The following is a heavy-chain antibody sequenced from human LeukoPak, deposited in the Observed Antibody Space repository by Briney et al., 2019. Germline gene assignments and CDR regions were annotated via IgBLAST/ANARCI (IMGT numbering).Heavy chain of an antibody. Sequence: GGSLRLSCAASGFTFSSYEMNWVRQAPGKGLEWVSYISSGTTTIYYADSMKGRFTISRDNAKNSLYLQMNSLRAEDTAVYYCARGVGGSYHFDYWGQGTLVTVSS. V-gene: IGHV3-48*03. CDR2: ISSGTTTI. D-gene: IGHD1-26*01. J-gene: IGHJ4*02. CDR1: GFTFSSYE. CDR3: ARGVGGSYHFDY.